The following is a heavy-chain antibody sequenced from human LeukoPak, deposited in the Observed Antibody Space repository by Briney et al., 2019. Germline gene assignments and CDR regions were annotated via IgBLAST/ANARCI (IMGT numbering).Heavy chain of an antibody. CDR2: IGTSGDT. J-gene: IGHJ6*02. Sequence: GESLRLSCAASGFTFSSHDMHWVRQATGKGLEWVSTIGTSGDTYYPGSVKGRFSISRDNAKNSLYLQMNSLRVGDTAVYYCAREAGPLTAYYGMDVWGQGTTVTVSS. CDR3: AREAGPLTAYYGMDV. CDR1: GFTFSSHD. D-gene: IGHD3-16*02. V-gene: IGHV3-13*01.